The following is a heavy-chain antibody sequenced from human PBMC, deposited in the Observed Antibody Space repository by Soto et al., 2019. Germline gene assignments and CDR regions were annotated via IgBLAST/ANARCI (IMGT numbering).Heavy chain of an antibody. CDR2: ISNDGSNY. V-gene: IGHV3-30*07. D-gene: IGHD6-19*01. Sequence: PGGSLRLSCAASGFTFTSYAMHWVRQAPGKGLEWVAVISNDGSNYYYADSVRGRFTISRDNTKNTLFLQMDSLRAEDTAVYYCAKTANGWFSAFDIWGQGTMVTVSS. CDR3: AKTANGWFSAFDI. CDR1: GFTFTSYA. J-gene: IGHJ3*02.